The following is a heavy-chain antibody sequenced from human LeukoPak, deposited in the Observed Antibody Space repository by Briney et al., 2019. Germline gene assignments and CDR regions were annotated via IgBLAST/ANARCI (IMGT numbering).Heavy chain of an antibody. Sequence: PGGSLRLSCAASGFTVSNNYMNWVRQAPGKGLEWVSLIYSGGDTHYADSVKGRFTISRDSSKNTLFLQMNSLRAEDTAVYYCARDPPAVAVNTYAWGQGTLVTVSS. CDR1: GFTVSNNY. CDR3: ARDPPAVAVNTYA. V-gene: IGHV3-66*01. J-gene: IGHJ5*02. CDR2: IYSGGDT. D-gene: IGHD6-19*01.